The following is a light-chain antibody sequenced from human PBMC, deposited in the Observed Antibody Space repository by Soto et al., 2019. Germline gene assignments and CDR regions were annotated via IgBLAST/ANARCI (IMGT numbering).Light chain of an antibody. CDR1: QSISYW. Sequence: DIQMTQSPSTLSASVGDRVTITCRASQSISYWLAWYQQKPGKAPNLLIYKASSLESGVPSRFSGSGSGTEFNLTISSLQPDDFATYYGQQNNNYWTFGQGTKVEIK. J-gene: IGKJ1*01. CDR3: QQNNNYWT. V-gene: IGKV1-5*03. CDR2: KAS.